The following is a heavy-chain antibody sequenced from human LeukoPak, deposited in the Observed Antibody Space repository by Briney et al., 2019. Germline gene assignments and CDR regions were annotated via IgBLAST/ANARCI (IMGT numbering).Heavy chain of an antibody. CDR2: IHSGDYDT. CDR3: ARHESTLSSSFNF. CDR1: GYSFTSHW. J-gene: IGHJ4*02. Sequence: GESLKISCEGSGYSFTSHWIAWVRQMPGKGLEWMGIIHSGDYDTRYSPSFQGQVTISADRSITTAYLQWSSLKASDTAIYYCARHESTLSSSFNFWGQGTLVTVSS. D-gene: IGHD6-13*01. V-gene: IGHV5-51*01.